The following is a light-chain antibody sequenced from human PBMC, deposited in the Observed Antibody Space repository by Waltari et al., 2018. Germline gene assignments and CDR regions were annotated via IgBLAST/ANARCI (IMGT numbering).Light chain of an antibody. Sequence: QSVLTQPPSASGTPGQRVTISCFGSPSNIGGNTVNWYQPLPGTAPKVLIFFNSERPSGVPDRFSGSKSGTSASLAISGLQSEDEADYHCAAWDDSLNGRVFGGGTKLTVL. CDR2: FNS. V-gene: IGLV1-44*01. CDR3: AAWDDSLNGRV. J-gene: IGLJ3*02. CDR1: PSNIGGNT.